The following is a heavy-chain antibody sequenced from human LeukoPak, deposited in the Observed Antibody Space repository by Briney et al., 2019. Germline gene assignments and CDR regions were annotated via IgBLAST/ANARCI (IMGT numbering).Heavy chain of an antibody. V-gene: IGHV4-59*01. CDR2: IYYSGST. CDR3: ASQGGGSSSSLAY. CDR1: GGSISSYY. J-gene: IGHJ4*02. Sequence: SETLSLTCTVSGGSISSYYWSWIRQPPGKGLEWIGYIYYSGSTNYNPSLKSRATISVDTSKNQFSLKLSSVTAADTAVYYCASQGGGSSSSLAYWGQGTLVTVSS. D-gene: IGHD6-13*01.